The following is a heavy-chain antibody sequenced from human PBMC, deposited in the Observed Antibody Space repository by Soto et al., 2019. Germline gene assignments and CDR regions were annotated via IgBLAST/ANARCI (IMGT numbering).Heavy chain of an antibody. J-gene: IGHJ5*02. D-gene: IGHD2-21*02. CDR2: IYSGGST. CDR3: ARGRDCGGDCPNWFDP. Sequence: EVQLVESGGGLVQPGGSLRLSCAASGFTVSSNYMSWVRQAPGKGLEWVSVIYSGGSTYYADSVKGRFTISRHNSKNTLYLQMYSLRAEDTAVYYCARGRDCGGDCPNWFDPWGQGTLVTVSS. CDR1: GFTVSSNY. V-gene: IGHV3-53*04.